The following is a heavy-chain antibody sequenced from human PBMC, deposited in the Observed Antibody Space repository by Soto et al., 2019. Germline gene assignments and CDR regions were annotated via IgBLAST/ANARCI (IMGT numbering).Heavy chain of an antibody. CDR1: GGSISSGDHY. Sequence: QVQLQESGPGLVKPSQTLSLTCTVSGGSISSGDHYWSWTRQPPGKGLEWIGYIYYSGSTYYNKSLKSRVTISVDTPENQSSLTLNSVTAADTAVYYCSRVTAMGQEFDSWGQGTLVTVSS. D-gene: IGHD5-18*01. CDR3: SRVTAMGQEFDS. V-gene: IGHV4-30-4*01. J-gene: IGHJ4*02. CDR2: IYYSGST.